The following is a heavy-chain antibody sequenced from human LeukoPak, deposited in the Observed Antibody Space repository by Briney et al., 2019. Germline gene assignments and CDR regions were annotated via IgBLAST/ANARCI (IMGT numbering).Heavy chain of an antibody. V-gene: IGHV1-69*05. CDR3: ARGRASAAQFDP. J-gene: IGHJ5*02. D-gene: IGHD6-19*01. CDR2: IIPIFGTA. Sequence: SVKVSCKASGGTFSSYAISWVRQVPGQGLEWMGGIIPIFGTANYAQKFQGRVTITTDESTSTAYMELSSLRSEDTAVYYCARGRASAAQFDPWGQGTLVTVSS. CDR1: GGTFSSYA.